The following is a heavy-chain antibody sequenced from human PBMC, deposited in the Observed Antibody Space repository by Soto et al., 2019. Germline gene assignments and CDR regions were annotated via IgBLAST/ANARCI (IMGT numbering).Heavy chain of an antibody. V-gene: IGHV3-33*01. CDR3: ARRSGRSAGAFDI. J-gene: IGHJ3*02. D-gene: IGHD2-15*01. Sequence: GGSLRLSCAAYGFTFSSYGMHWVRQAPGKGLEWVAVIWYDGSNKYYADSVKGRFTISRDNSKNTLYLQTNSLRAEDTAVYYCARRSGRSAGAFDIWGQGTMVTVSS. CDR2: IWYDGSNK. CDR1: GFTFSSYG.